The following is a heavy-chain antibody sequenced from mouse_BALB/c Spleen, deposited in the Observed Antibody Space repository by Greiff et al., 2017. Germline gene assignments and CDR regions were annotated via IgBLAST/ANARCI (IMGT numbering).Heavy chain of an antibody. J-gene: IGHJ4*01. V-gene: IGHV14-4*02. Sequence: EVKLQESGAELVRSGASVKLSCTASGFNIKDYYMHWVKQRPEQGLEWIGWIDPENGDTEYAPKFQGKATMTADTSSNTAYLQLSSLTSEDTAVYYCNGGSSYDYAMDYWGQGTSVTVSS. D-gene: IGHD1-1*01. CDR1: GFNIKDYY. CDR3: NGGSSYDYAMDY. CDR2: IDPENGDT.